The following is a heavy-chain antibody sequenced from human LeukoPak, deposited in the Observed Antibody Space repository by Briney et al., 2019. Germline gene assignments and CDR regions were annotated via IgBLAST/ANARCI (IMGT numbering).Heavy chain of an antibody. CDR3: STLTSRGLSDS. CDR2: IKSKADGETI. J-gene: IGHJ4*02. Sequence: PGGSLRRSCAASGFTFTNAWMNWVRQAPGKGLEWVGRIKSKADGETIDYAAPVKGRFTFSRDDSKNMLYLQMNSLKSEDTAVYYCSTLTSRGLSDSWGQGTLVTVSS. D-gene: IGHD1-20*01. V-gene: IGHV3-15*07. CDR1: GFTFTNAW.